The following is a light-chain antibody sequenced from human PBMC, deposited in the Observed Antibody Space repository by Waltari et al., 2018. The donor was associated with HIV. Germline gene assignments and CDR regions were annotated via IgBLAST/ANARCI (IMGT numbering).Light chain of an antibody. V-gene: IGLV3-1*01. CDR2: HTK. CDR1: DLGNKD. CDR3: QAWDSNTAV. J-gene: IGLJ2*01. Sequence: SYALAQPPSVSVSPGQTALIPCSGDDLGNKDASWYQPKQGQPPVLVILHTKRRPSGIPVRFSGSDSGNTATLTISGAQAVDEADYYCQAWDSNTAVFGGGTKLTVL.